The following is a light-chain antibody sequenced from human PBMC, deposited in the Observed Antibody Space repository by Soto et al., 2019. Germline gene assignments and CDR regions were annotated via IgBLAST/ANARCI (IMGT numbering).Light chain of an antibody. Sequence: EIVLTPSPGTLALSPGERATLSARACQSVSRSYLAWYQQTPGQAPRLLIYASSSRATGIPDRFSGSGSGTDFTLTISRLESEDFAVYYCQQYGYLSWTFGQGTKVDIK. CDR1: QSVSRSY. V-gene: IGKV3-20*01. J-gene: IGKJ1*01. CDR3: QQYGYLSWT. CDR2: ASS.